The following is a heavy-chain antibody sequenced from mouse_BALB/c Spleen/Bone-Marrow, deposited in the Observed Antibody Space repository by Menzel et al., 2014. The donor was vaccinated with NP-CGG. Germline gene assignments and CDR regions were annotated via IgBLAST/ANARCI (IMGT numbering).Heavy chain of an antibody. CDR3: ARGGKIYYAKDY. CDR2: ISNLAYSI. Sequence: EVQVVESGGGLVQPGGSRKLSCAASGFTFSDYGMAWVRQAPGKGPEWVAFISNLAYSIYYADTVTGRFTISRENAKNSLYLEMISLRSEDTAMYYCARGGKIYYAKDYWGQGTSVTVSS. J-gene: IGHJ4*01. CDR1: GFTFSDYG. V-gene: IGHV5-15*02.